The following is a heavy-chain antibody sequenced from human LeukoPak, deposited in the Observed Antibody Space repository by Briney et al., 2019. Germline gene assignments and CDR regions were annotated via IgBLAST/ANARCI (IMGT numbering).Heavy chain of an antibody. J-gene: IGHJ4*02. Sequence: PSETLSLTCTVSGGSISSGSYYWSWIRQPAGKGLEWIGRIYTSGSTNYNPSLKSRVSVSVDKSKNQFSLKLNSVTAADTAVYYCASRITAAGLAFDFWGQGTLVTVSS. CDR2: IYTSGST. D-gene: IGHD6-13*01. CDR1: GGSISSGSYY. V-gene: IGHV4-61*02. CDR3: ASRITAAGLAFDF.